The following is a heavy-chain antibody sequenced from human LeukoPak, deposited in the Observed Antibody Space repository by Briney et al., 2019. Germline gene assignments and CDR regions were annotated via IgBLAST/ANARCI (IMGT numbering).Heavy chain of an antibody. Sequence: SVILCLTCTFSGDSIRSNSNLCAWIRRTPGRELEWIGSIYYGGSTYYDPSLQSRVTLSVDTSQNLFSLRLSSVTAADKAVYYCARQALWFFDHWGQGTLVTVSS. CDR2: IYYGGST. V-gene: IGHV4-39*01. J-gene: IGHJ4*02. CDR1: GDSIRSNSNL. CDR3: ARQALWFFDH. D-gene: IGHD2-21*01.